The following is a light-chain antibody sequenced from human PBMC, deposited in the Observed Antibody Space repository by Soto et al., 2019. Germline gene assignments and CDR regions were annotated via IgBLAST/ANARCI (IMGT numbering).Light chain of an antibody. J-gene: IGLJ7*01. CDR1: KLGDKY. Sequence: SSELTQPPSVSVSPGQTASITCSGDKLGDKYASWYQQKPGQSPVLVIYQDTKRPSGIPERFSGSNSGNTATLTISGTQAMDEADYYCQAWDSSTYVFGTGTQLTVL. V-gene: IGLV3-1*01. CDR3: QAWDSSTYV. CDR2: QDT.